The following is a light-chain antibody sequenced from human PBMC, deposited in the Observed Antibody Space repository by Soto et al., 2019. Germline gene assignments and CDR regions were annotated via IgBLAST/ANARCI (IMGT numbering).Light chain of an antibody. CDR3: HQYGATPGT. CDR1: QSVTNNY. J-gene: IGKJ1*01. Sequence: EIVLTQSPDTLSLSPGERVTLSCRASQSVTNNYLAWYQQKPGQRPRLLIHGAPSRAADTPDGFSGSGSATDFTLTISRLAPEDFALYYCHQYGATPGTFGQGTKLEIK. CDR2: GAP. V-gene: IGKV3-20*01.